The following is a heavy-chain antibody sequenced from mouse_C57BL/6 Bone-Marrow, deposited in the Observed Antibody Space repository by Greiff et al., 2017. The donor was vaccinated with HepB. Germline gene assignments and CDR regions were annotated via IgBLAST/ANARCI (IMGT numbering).Heavy chain of an antibody. J-gene: IGHJ4*01. CDR2: IYPGDGDT. CDR1: GYAFSSYW. Sequence: VQLQQSGAELVKPGASVKISCKASGYAFSSYWMNRVKQRPGKGLEWIGQIYPGDGDTNYNGKFKGKATLTADKSSSTAYMQLSSLTSEDSAVYFCAKKYGNYRYYAMDYWGQGTSVTVSS. V-gene: IGHV1-80*01. CDR3: AKKYGNYRYYAMDY. D-gene: IGHD2-10*02.